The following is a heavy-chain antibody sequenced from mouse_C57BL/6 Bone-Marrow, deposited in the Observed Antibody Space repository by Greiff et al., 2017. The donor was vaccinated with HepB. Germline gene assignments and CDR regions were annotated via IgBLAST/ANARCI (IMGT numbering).Heavy chain of an antibody. CDR2: FTMYSDAT. CDR1: YFAFMASA. V-gene: IGHV1-49*01. CDR3: ARGDYGSSYELGY. Sequence: LVESGAELVRPGSSVKLSCKASYFAFMASAMHWVKQRPGHGLEWIGSFTMYSDATEYSENFKGKATLTANTSSSTAYMELSSLTSEDAAVYYCARGDYGSSYELGYWGEGATLTVSS. J-gene: IGHJ2*01. D-gene: IGHD1-1*01.